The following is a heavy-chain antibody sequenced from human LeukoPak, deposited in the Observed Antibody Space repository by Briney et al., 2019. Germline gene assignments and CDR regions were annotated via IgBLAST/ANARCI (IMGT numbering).Heavy chain of an antibody. CDR1: GGSISSSSDY. CDR3: AGAVPRQTEFDP. Sequence: SETLSLTWTVSGGSISSSSDYWSWIRQPAGKGLEWIGRIYTSGSTNYNPSLKSRVTMSVDTSKNQFSLKLSSVTAADTAAYYCAGAVPRQTEFDPWGQGTLVTVSS. CDR2: IYTSGST. V-gene: IGHV4-61*02. D-gene: IGHD1-1*01. J-gene: IGHJ5*02.